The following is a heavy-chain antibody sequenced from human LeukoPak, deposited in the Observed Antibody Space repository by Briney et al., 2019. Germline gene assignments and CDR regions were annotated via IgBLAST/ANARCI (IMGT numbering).Heavy chain of an antibody. J-gene: IGHJ4*02. D-gene: IGHD4-17*01. Sequence: GGSLRLSCAASGFSFSNYAMSWVRQAPGKGLEWVGRIKSKSDGGTIDYAAPVKGRFTISRDDSKNTLYLQMNSLKTEDTAVYYCTTYQDYGLVYWGQGTLVTVSS. CDR1: GFSFSNYA. CDR3: TTYQDYGLVY. CDR2: IKSKSDGGTI. V-gene: IGHV3-15*01.